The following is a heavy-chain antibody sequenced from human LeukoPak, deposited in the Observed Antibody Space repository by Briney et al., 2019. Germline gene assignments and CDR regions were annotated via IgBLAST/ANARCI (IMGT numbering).Heavy chain of an antibody. CDR1: GFNFNNYG. J-gene: IGHJ4*01. Sequence: GRSLRLSCAVSGFNFNNYGVSWVRQAPGRWPEWVSAIGATDDSTYYADSVKGRFTISRDNSRNTVCLQMNSLRVADTALYFCARENIFAFWGQGTLVTVSS. CDR3: ARENIFAF. V-gene: IGHV3-23*01. D-gene: IGHD2/OR15-2a*01. CDR2: IGATDDST.